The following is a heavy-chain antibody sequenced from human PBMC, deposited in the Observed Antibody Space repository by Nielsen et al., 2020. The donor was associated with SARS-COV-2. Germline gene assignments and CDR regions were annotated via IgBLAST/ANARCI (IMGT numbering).Heavy chain of an antibody. CDR3: ARVDGHCSGGSCYSGVY. Sequence: SETLSLTCTVSGGSISSGGYYWSWIRQHPGKGLEWIGYIYYSGSTYYNPSLKSRVTISVDTSKNQFSLKLSSVTAADTAVYYCARVDGHCSGGSCYSGVYWGQGTLVTVSS. V-gene: IGHV4-31*03. CDR2: IYYSGST. CDR1: GGSISSGGYY. D-gene: IGHD2-15*01. J-gene: IGHJ4*02.